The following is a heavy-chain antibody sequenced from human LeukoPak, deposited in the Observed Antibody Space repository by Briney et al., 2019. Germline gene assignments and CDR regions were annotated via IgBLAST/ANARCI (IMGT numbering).Heavy chain of an antibody. CDR1: GDSVSRSDSY. CDR3: ARRRYYDGSGYLE. V-gene: IGHV4-39*01. CDR2: IYHSGRT. D-gene: IGHD3-22*01. Sequence: SETLSLTCSVSGDSVSRSDSYWDWIRQPPGKGLEWIGTIYHSGRTYYSPTLKSRVTMSVDPSNNQFSLNLRSVTAADTAVYYCARRRYYDGSGYLEWGQGTLLSVSS. J-gene: IGHJ1*01.